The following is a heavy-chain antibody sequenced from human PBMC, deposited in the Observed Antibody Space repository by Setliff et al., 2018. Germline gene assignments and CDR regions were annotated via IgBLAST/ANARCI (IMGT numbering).Heavy chain of an antibody. CDR2: IYYSGST. CDR1: GGSISSGGYY. D-gene: IGHD4-17*01. Sequence: SETMSLTCTVSGGSISSGGYYWSWIRQHPGKGLDWIGYIYYSGSTYYSPSLKSRVTISVDMSKNQFSLKLSSVTAADTAVYYCARDPLTTNRRRAFDIWGQGTMVTVSS. CDR3: ARDPLTTNRRRAFDI. J-gene: IGHJ3*02. V-gene: IGHV4-31*03.